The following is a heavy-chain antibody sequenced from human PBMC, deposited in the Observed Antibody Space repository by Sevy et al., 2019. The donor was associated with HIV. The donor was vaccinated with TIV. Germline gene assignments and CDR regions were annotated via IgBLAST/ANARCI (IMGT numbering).Heavy chain of an antibody. CDR1: GFTLSSHW. V-gene: IGHV3-74*01. Sequence: GGSLRLSCAASGFTLSSHWMFWVRQSPGKGLVWVSHINSNGTITNYADSVRGRFTVSRNNAKNTVYLQMDRLRAEDTAFYYCARGQVLRFFDWPTYGLDVWGQGTAVTVSS. CDR2: INSNGTIT. J-gene: IGHJ6*02. CDR3: ARGQVLRFFDWPTYGLDV. D-gene: IGHD3-3*01.